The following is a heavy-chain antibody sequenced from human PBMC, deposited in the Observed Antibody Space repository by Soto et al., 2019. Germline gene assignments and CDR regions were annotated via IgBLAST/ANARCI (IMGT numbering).Heavy chain of an antibody. CDR1: GGSFSGDY. V-gene: IGHV4-34*01. CDR3: ARGRRTTVTIDY. J-gene: IGHJ4*02. CDR2: INHSGST. Sequence: QVQLQQWGAGRLKPSETLSLTCAVYGGSFSGDYWSWIRQPPGKGLEWIGEINHSGSTNYNPSLKSRVTISVDTSKNPFYLKLSSVPAADTAVYYCARGRRTTVTIDYWGQGTLVTVSS. D-gene: IGHD4-17*01.